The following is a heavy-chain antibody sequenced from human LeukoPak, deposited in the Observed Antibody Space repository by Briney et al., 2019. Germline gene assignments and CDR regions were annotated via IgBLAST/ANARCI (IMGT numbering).Heavy chain of an antibody. V-gene: IGHV4-59*08. J-gene: IGHJ4*02. Sequence: SETLSLTCTVSGGSISGYYWSWIRQPPGQGLEWIGYVYSSGSTDYNPSLKSRVTISVDTSKKQFSLRLRSVTAADTAMYYCARVYYYGSGTSFDYWGQGTLVTVSS. CDR3: ARVYYYGSGTSFDY. CDR1: GGSISGYY. CDR2: VYSSGST. D-gene: IGHD3-10*01.